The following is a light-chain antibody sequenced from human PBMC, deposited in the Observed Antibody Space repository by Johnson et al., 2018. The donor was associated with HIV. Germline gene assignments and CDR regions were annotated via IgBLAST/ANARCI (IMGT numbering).Light chain of an antibody. V-gene: IGLV1-51*02. Sequence: QSVLTQPPSVSAAPGQKVTISCSGSSSNIGNNYVSWYQQLPGTAPKLLIYETNKRPSGFPDRFSGSKSGTSPPTGITALPTGDAADYYCGTWDSSLSAYVFGTGTKVTGL. CDR2: ETN. CDR1: SSNIGNNY. CDR3: GTWDSSLSAYV. J-gene: IGLJ1*01.